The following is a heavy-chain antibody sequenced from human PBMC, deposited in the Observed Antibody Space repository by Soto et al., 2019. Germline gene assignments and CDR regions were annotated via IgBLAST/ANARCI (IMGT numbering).Heavy chain of an antibody. CDR3: ARSIVVGNENDVFDT. CDR2: ISSSISYI. Sequence: PGGSLRLSCAASGFTFSSYSMNWVRQAPGKGLEWVSSISSSISYIYYADSVKGRFTISRDNAKNSLYLQMNSLRAEDTAVYYWARSIVVGNENDVFDTWGQGTMVPVSS. CDR1: GFTFSSYS. D-gene: IGHD2-21*01. V-gene: IGHV3-21*01. J-gene: IGHJ3*02.